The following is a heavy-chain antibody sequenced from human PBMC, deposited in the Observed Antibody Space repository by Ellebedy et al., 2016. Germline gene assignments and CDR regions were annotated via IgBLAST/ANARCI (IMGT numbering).Heavy chain of an antibody. CDR1: GFTFSSYD. CDR3: AREGIAVAGEVSYYYYGMDV. V-gene: IGHV3-13*01. J-gene: IGHJ6*02. CDR2: IGTAGDT. Sequence: GGSLRLSCAAFGFTFSSYDMHWVRQATGKGLEWVSGIGTAGDTNYPGSVKGRFTISRENAKNSLYLQMNSLKAEDTAVYYCAREGIAVAGEVSYYYYGMDVWGQGTTVTVSS. D-gene: IGHD6-19*01.